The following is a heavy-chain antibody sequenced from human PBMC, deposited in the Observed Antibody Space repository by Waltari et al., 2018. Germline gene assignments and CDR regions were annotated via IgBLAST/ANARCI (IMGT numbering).Heavy chain of an antibody. Sequence: QVQLVQSGAEVKKPGASVKVSCKASGYTFTGYYMHWVRQAPGKGLGWMGRINPNSGGTNYAQKFQGRVTMTRDTSISTAYMELSRLRSDDTAVYYCARGAFMITFGGVIVDNWFDPWGQGTLVTVSS. J-gene: IGHJ5*02. D-gene: IGHD3-16*02. CDR2: INPNSGGT. V-gene: IGHV1-2*06. CDR3: ARGAFMITFGGVIVDNWFDP. CDR1: GYTFTGYY.